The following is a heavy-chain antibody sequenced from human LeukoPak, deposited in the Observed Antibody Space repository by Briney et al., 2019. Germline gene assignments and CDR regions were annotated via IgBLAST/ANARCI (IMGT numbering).Heavy chain of an antibody. CDR3: ARTYYFASGSYYDELGFDF. V-gene: IGHV4-59*11. CDR2: IDYIGSA. D-gene: IGHD3-10*01. CDR1: GGSISSHY. J-gene: IGHJ4*02. Sequence: PSETLSLTCTVSGGSISSHYWSWIRQPPGKGLEWIGYIDYIGSANYNPSLKSRVTISRDTSKNQFSLRLTSVTAADTAVYYCARTYYFASGSYYDELGFDFWGQGTLVTVSS.